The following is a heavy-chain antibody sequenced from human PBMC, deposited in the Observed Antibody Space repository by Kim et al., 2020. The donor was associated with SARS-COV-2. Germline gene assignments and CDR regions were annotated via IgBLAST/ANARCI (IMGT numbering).Heavy chain of an antibody. CDR1: GGSISSYY. D-gene: IGHD6-13*01. V-gene: IGHV4-59*13. CDR2: IYYSGST. Sequence: SETLSLTCTVSGGSISSYYWSWIRQPPGKGLEWIGYIYYSGSTNYNPSLKSRVTISVDTSKNQFSLKLSSVTAADTAVYYCARLPYSSSWTYNYYYYGMDVWGQGTTVTVSS. J-gene: IGHJ6*02. CDR3: ARLPYSSSWTYNYYYYGMDV.